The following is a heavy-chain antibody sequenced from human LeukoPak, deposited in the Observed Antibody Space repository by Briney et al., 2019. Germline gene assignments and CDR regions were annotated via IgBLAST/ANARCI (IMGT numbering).Heavy chain of an antibody. CDR3: ARDIPYHYDSSGYYPNYGMDV. Sequence: ASVKVSCKASGYTFTSYAMHWVRQAPGQRLEWMGWINAGNGNTKYSQKFQGRVTITRDTSASTAYMELSSLRSEDTAVYYSARDIPYHYDSSGYYPNYGMDVWGQGTTVTVSS. D-gene: IGHD3-22*01. V-gene: IGHV1-3*01. CDR2: INAGNGNT. CDR1: GYTFTSYA. J-gene: IGHJ6*02.